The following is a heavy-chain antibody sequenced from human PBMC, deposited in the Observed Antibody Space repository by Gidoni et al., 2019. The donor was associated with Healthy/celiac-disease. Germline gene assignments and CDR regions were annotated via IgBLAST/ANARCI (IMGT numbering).Heavy chain of an antibody. J-gene: IGHJ4*02. Sequence: EVQLLESGGGLVQPGGSLRLSCAASGFTFSSYAMSWVRQAPGKGLEWVSAISGCGGSTYYADSVKGRFTISRDNSKNTLYLQMNSLRAEDTAVYYCAKGSIVVVVALLYFDYWGQGTLVTVSS. CDR2: ISGCGGST. CDR1: GFTFSSYA. CDR3: AKGSIVVVVALLYFDY. D-gene: IGHD2-15*01. V-gene: IGHV3-23*01.